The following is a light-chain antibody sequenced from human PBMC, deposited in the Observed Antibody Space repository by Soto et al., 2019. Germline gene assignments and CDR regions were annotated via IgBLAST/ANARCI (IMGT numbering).Light chain of an antibody. J-gene: IGKJ4*01. CDR2: AAS. CDR3: QQSSSTPLT. Sequence: DIQMTQSPSSQSASVGDRVTITCRASQSISSYLNWYQQKPGKALKLLIYAASSLQSGVPSRFSGSGSGTDFTLTISSLQPEDFATYYCQQSSSTPLTFGGGTKVDIK. V-gene: IGKV1-39*01. CDR1: QSISSY.